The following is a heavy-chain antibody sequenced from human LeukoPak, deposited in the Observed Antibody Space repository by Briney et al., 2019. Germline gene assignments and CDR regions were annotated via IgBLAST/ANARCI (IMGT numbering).Heavy chain of an antibody. CDR1: GFTFSRNG. V-gene: IGHV3-30*03. J-gene: IGHJ4*02. CDR2: ISNDGSRK. CDR3: ARDRAWNYFDY. D-gene: IGHD3-3*01. Sequence: GGSVRLSCAPSGFTFSRNGMHWVRQAPGKGLEWVVVISNDGSRKYYAHSVEGRFTISRDNSKNTLYLQMDGLRAEDTAVYYCARDRAWNYFDYWGQGTLVTVSS.